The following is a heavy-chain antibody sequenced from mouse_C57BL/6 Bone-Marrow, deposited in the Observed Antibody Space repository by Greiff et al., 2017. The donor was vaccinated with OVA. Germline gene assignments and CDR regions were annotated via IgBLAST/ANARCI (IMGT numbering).Heavy chain of an antibody. CDR1: GYTFTSYW. D-gene: IGHD1-1*01. CDR3: ARLGSGYYGSSYGYFDV. V-gene: IGHV1-69*01. Sequence: QVQLQQPGAELVMPGASVKLSCKASGYTFTSYWMHWVKQRPGQGLEWIGEIDPSDSYTNYNQQFKGTSTFTVDKTSSTAYMQLSSLTSEDSAVYYCARLGSGYYGSSYGYFDVWGTGTTVTVSS. J-gene: IGHJ1*03. CDR2: IDPSDSYT.